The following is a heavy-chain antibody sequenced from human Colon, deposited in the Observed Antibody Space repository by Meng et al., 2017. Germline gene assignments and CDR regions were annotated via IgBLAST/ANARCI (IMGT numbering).Heavy chain of an antibody. Sequence: QVNLLDAAQGRVKPSQPLSIILNVSCDSITSGGYYWSWIRQNPGKGLEWIGYIDHSGTTYDNPSLKTRLTMSVDTSKNQFSLKLTSVTAVDTAVYYCARVVSLVVKGNWFDSWGQGTLVTVSS. D-gene: IGHD2-15*01. CDR2: IDHSGTT. V-gene: IGHV4-31*03. CDR3: ARVVSLVVKGNWFDS. J-gene: IGHJ5*01. CDR1: CDSITSGGYY.